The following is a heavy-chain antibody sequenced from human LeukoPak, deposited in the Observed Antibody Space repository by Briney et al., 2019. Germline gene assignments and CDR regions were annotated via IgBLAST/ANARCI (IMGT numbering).Heavy chain of an antibody. Sequence: SETLSLTCTVSGGSISSYYWSWIRQPPGKGLEWIGYIYYSGSTNYNPSLKSRVTISVDTSKNQFSLKLSSVTAADTAVYYCARHRYASYDSSGSGSYYFDYWGQGSLVTVSS. D-gene: IGHD3-22*01. CDR1: GGSISSYY. CDR2: IYYSGST. J-gene: IGHJ4*02. V-gene: IGHV4-59*08. CDR3: ARHRYASYDSSGSGSYYFDY.